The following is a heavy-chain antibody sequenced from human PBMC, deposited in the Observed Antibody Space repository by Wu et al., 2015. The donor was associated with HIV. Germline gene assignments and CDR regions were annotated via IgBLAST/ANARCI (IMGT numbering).Heavy chain of an antibody. D-gene: IGHD1-1*01. CDR2: ISTYNGNT. CDR1: GGTFDNNA. V-gene: IGHV1-18*01. Sequence: QVQLVQSGAEVRNPGSSVKVSCKASGGTFDNNAVNWVRQAPGQGLECLGWISTYNGNTNYAQKFQGRVTMTTDTSTSTAYMELRSLRSDDTAVYYCARDGSLSALENWFDPWGQGTLVTVSS. CDR3: ARDGSLSALENWFDP. J-gene: IGHJ5*02.